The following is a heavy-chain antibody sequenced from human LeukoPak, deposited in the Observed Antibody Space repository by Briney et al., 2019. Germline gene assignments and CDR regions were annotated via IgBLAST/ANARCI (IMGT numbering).Heavy chain of an antibody. CDR1: GFTFSTYA. D-gene: IGHD5-24*01. V-gene: IGHV3-23*01. CDR3: AKEMATIRAFDF. CDR2: ISGSGSST. J-gene: IGHJ3*01. Sequence: GGSLRLSCAASGFTFSTYATSWVRQAPGMGREWVSVISGSGSSTYYADSVKGRFTISRDNSKNTLYLQMNSLRAEDTAVYYCAKEMATIRAFDFWGQGTMVTVSS.